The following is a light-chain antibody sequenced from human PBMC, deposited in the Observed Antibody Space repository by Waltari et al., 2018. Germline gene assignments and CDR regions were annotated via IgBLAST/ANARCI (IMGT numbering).Light chain of an antibody. CDR2: NPN. J-gene: IGLJ3*02. CDR1: SGSVSITFS. Sequence: QTVVTQEPSFSVSPGGTVTLTCGLSSGSVSITFSPSCYPQTPGQAPGPSIYNPNIRSSGAPGRFSGSILGNKAALTITGAQADDECEYYCVLYMGSAWVFGGGTKLTVL. V-gene: IGLV8-61*01. CDR3: VLYMGSAWV.